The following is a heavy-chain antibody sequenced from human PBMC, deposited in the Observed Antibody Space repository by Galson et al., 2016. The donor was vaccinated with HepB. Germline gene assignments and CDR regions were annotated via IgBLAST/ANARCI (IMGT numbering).Heavy chain of an antibody. D-gene: IGHD6-19*01. J-gene: IGHJ3*02. CDR3: ARDLGTAVAGRDTFDI. CDR2: IIPFFATA. Sequence: SVKVSCKASGGTFKSFAISWVRQAPGQGLEWMGGIIPFFATANYAQKFRGRVTITADESTSTAYLELSSLRSDDTAVYYCARDLGTAVAGRDTFDIWGQGTMFTVSS. CDR1: GGTFKSFA. V-gene: IGHV1-69*13.